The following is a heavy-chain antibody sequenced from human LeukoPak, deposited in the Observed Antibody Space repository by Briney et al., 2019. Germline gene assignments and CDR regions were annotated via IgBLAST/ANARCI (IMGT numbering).Heavy chain of an antibody. Sequence: PGGSLRLSCAASGFTFSSYAMSWVRQAPGKGLQWVSGISGGGGSTYYADSVKGRFTFSRDNSKNTLYLQMNSLRAEDTAVYYCAKVSHYGSGSLYYYNGLDVWGQGTTVTVSS. V-gene: IGHV3-23*01. CDR2: ISGGGGST. D-gene: IGHD3-10*01. J-gene: IGHJ6*02. CDR1: GFTFSSYA. CDR3: AKVSHYGSGSLYYYNGLDV.